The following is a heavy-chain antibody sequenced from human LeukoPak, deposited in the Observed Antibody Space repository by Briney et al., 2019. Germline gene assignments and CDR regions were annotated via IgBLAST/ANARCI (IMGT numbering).Heavy chain of an antibody. CDR3: ARAEYISSGWYFDL. CDR1: GCTFTSYG. V-gene: IGHV1-18*01. D-gene: IGHD6-6*01. CDR2: ISAYNGNT. J-gene: IGHJ2*01. Sequence: ASAKVSCKASGCTFTSYGISWVRQAPGQGLEWMGWISAYNGNTNYAQKLQGRVTMTTDTSTSTAYMELRSLRSDDTAVYYCARAEYISSGWYFDLWGRGTLVTVSS.